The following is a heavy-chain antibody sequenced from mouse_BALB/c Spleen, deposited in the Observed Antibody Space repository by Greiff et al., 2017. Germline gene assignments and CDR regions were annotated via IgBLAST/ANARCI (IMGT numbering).Heavy chain of an antibody. CDR1: GFNIKDTY. V-gene: IGHV14-3*02. D-gene: IGHD1-1*01. CDR3: ARLGRDYYGSGYDPFAY. CDR2: IDPANGNT. J-gene: IGHJ3*01. Sequence: EVQLQQSGAELVKPGASVKLSCTASGFNIKDTYMHWVKQRPEQGLEWIGRIDPANGNTKYDPKFQGKATITADTSSNTAYLQLSSLTSEDTAVYYCARLGRDYYGSGYDPFAYWGQGTLVTVSA.